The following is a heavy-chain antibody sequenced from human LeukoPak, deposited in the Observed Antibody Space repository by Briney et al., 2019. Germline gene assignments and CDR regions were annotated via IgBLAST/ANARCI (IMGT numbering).Heavy chain of an antibody. CDR2: IYSGGNT. V-gene: IGHV3-53*01. CDR1: GFTFSSNY. CDR3: AREIAGAATGYYFDS. J-gene: IGHJ4*02. D-gene: IGHD6-13*01. Sequence: GALRLSCAASGFTFSSNYMSWVRQAPGKGLEGVSVIYSGGNTYYADSVKGRFTISRDNSKNTLYLQMNSLRAEDTAVYYCAREIAGAATGYYFDSWGQGTLVTVSS.